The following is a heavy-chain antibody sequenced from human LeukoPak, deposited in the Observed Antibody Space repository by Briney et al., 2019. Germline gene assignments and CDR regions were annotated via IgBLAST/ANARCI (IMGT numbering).Heavy chain of an antibody. CDR2: IYYSGST. D-gene: IGHD3-22*01. CDR1: GGSISSSSYY. CDR3: ARAALIYYDTSGYSDAFDI. V-gene: IGHV4-39*01. Sequence: PSETLSLTCTVSGGSISSSSYYWGWIRQPPGKGLEWIGSIYYSGSTYYNPSLKSRVTISVDTSKNQFSLKLSSVTAADTAVYYCARAALIYYDTSGYSDAFDIWGQGTMVTVSS. J-gene: IGHJ3*02.